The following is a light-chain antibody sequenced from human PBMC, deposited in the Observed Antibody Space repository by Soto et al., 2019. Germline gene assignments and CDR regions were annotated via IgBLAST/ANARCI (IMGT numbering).Light chain of an antibody. J-gene: IGLJ1*01. V-gene: IGLV2-8*01. CDR2: EVV. Sequence: QSALTQPPSASGSPGQSVTISCTGTKNDIGVYDFVSWYQHHPGKAPRLIIYEVVQRPSGVPDRFSGSKSGHTASLTVSGLQAADEADYFCQSYAGSNTYVFGSGTKLTVL. CDR3: QSYAGSNTYV. CDR1: KNDIGVYDF.